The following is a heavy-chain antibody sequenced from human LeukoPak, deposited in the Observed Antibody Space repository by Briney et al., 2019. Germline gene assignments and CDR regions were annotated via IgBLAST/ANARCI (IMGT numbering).Heavy chain of an antibody. Sequence: PSETLSLTCTVSGGSISSSSYYWGWIRQPPGKGLEWVSGINWNGGSTGYADSVKGRFTISRDNAKNSLYLQMNSLRAEDTALYYCAKNYDFWSPDWFDPWGQGTLVTVSS. CDR1: GGSISSSSYY. V-gene: IGHV3-20*04. CDR2: INWNGGST. J-gene: IGHJ5*02. CDR3: AKNYDFWSPDWFDP. D-gene: IGHD3-3*01.